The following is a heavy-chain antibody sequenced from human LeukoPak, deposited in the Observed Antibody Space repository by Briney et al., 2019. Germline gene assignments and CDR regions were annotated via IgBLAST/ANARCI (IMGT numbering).Heavy chain of an antibody. D-gene: IGHD6-19*01. CDR1: GGSISSYY. V-gene: IGHV4-59*06. Sequence: SETLSLTCTVSGGSISSYYWSWIRQHPGKGLEWIGYIYYSGSTYYNPSLKSRVTISVDTSKNQFSLKPSSVTAADTAVYYCARVRGSGRSYYYYYMDVWGKGTTVTVSS. CDR3: ARVRGSGRSYYYYYMDV. J-gene: IGHJ6*03. CDR2: IYYSGST.